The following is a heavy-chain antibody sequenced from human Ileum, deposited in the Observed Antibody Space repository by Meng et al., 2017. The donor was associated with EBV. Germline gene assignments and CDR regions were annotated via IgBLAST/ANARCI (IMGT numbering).Heavy chain of an antibody. CDR2: IHHTEST. J-gene: IGHJ4*02. Sequence: VLLAEWGPVLVEPCAALPLHCAVSGGSIRSSNWWSWVRQAPGKGLEWIGEIHHTESTNYNPSLKSRVTISVDKSKNQFSLKLSSVTAADTAVYYCARESYSDSSGYYSLDYWGQGSLVTVSS. CDR1: GGSIRSSNW. D-gene: IGHD3-22*01. CDR3: ARESYSDSSGYYSLDY. V-gene: IGHV4-4*02.